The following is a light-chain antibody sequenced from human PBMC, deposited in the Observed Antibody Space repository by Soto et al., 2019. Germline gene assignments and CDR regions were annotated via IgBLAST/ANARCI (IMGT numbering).Light chain of an antibody. CDR2: DVS. Sequence: DIMLTQSPATLSLSLGERATLSCRASQSVSSYLAWYQQKPGQAPRLLIYDVSNRANGIPPRFSGSGSGTDFTLTISSLEPEDFAVYYCQQRFTFGQGPRLEIK. CDR3: QQRFT. V-gene: IGKV3-11*01. J-gene: IGKJ5*01. CDR1: QSVSSY.